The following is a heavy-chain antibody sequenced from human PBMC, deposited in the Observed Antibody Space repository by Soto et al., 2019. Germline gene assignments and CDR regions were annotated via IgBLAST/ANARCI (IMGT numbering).Heavy chain of an antibody. CDR1: GESISSSSYY. CDR2: IYYSWGT. CDR3: ARQRTTVVSHAYFNR. Sequence: PSETLSLPCIVSGESISSSSYYWGWIRQPQGKGLEWIESIYYSWGTYYNSSFKSRITISIASSRNQFSLKLSSVTATDTAVYYCARQRTTVVSHAYFNRWGQGAMVTVSS. D-gene: IGHD2-8*02. V-gene: IGHV4-39*01. J-gene: IGHJ4*02.